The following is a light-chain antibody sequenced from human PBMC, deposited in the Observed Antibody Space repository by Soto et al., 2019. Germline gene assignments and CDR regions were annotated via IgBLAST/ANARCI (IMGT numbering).Light chain of an antibody. CDR1: QSISNSY. Sequence: EVGLTQSPGTLSLSPGERATLSCRASQSISNSYLAWYQQKPGQAPRLLIYVASSRATGIPARFSGSGSGTEFTLTISSLQSEDFAVYYCQQYNNWPRTFGQGTKVDIK. J-gene: IGKJ1*01. CDR3: QQYNNWPRT. CDR2: VAS. V-gene: IGKV3-15*01.